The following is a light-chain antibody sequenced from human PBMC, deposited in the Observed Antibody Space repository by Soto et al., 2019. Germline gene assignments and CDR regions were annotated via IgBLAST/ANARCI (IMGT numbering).Light chain of an antibody. Sequence: QSALDERAAGSGCRGQSFTISCAGNGSDVGAYNLVSWYQQHPGKAPKLIICEVNTRPSGISNRFSGSKSGDTASLTISGLQAEDEADYFCCSYAGTVAYVFGTGTKVTVL. CDR1: GSDVGAYNL. J-gene: IGLJ1*01. CDR3: CSYAGTVAYV. CDR2: EVN. V-gene: IGLV2-23*02.